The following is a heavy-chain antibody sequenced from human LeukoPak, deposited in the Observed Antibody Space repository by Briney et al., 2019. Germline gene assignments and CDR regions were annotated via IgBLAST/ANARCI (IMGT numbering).Heavy chain of an antibody. CDR3: ARIMRVDYGTYYFDY. V-gene: IGHV3-72*01. CDR2: TRNRGNGYTT. CDR1: GFTFSDHY. Sequence: GGSLRLSCAASGFTFSDHYIDWVRQAPGKGLEWVGRTRNRGNGYTTQYAASVKGRFTFSRDDSENTVYLQMNSLKTEDTAVYFCARIMRVDYGTYYFDYWGQGTLVTVSS. D-gene: IGHD4/OR15-4a*01. J-gene: IGHJ4*02.